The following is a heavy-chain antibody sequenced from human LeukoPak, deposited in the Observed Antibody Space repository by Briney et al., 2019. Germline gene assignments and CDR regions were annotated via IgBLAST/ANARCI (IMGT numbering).Heavy chain of an antibody. CDR1: GFTFSSYS. D-gene: IGHD2-8*01. Sequence: GGSLRLSCAASGFTFSSYSMNWVRQAPGKGLEWVSYISSSSSTIYYADSVKGRFTISRDNSKNTLYLQMNSLRAEDTAVYYCAKAPAPLVRYFDYWGQGTLVTVSS. CDR2: ISSSSSTI. CDR3: AKAPAPLVRYFDY. J-gene: IGHJ4*02. V-gene: IGHV3-48*01.